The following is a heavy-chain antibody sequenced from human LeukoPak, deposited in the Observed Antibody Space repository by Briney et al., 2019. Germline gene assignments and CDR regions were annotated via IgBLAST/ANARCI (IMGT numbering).Heavy chain of an antibody. CDR2: INTNSGGT. Sequence: ASVKVSCKAAGYTFTGYYMDWVRQAPGQGLEWMGWINTNSGGTNYAQKVQGRVTMTRDTSNNKACMELSRLRSEDTAVYYCARRAPRGNGFDYWGQGTLVSVSS. CDR1: GYTFTGYY. D-gene: IGHD1-26*01. CDR3: ARRAPRGNGFDY. J-gene: IGHJ4*02. V-gene: IGHV1-2*02.